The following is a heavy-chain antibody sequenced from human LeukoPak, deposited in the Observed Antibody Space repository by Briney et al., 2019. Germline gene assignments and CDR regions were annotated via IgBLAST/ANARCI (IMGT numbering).Heavy chain of an antibody. CDR2: ISAYNGNT. V-gene: IGHV1-18*01. CDR1: GYTFTSYG. D-gene: IGHD3-22*01. Sequence: GASVKVSCKASGYTFTSYGISWVRQAPGQGLEWMGWISAYNGNTNYAQKLQGRVTMATDTSTSTAYMELRSLRSDDTAVYYCARDRVWYDSSGYFDYWGQGTLVTVSS. CDR3: ARDRVWYDSSGYFDY. J-gene: IGHJ4*02.